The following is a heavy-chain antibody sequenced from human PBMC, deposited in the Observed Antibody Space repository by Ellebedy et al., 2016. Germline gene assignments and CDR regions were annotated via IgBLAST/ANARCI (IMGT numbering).Heavy chain of an antibody. CDR2: IYYSGST. D-gene: IGHD6-6*01. Sequence: SETLSLXXTVSGGSISSSSYYWGWIRQPPGKGLEWIGSIYYSGSTYYNPSLKSRVTISVDTSKNQFSLKLSSVTAADTAVYYCASCVYSSSPAGWFDPWGQGTLVTVSS. V-gene: IGHV4-39*01. CDR1: GGSISSSSYY. J-gene: IGHJ5*02. CDR3: ASCVYSSSPAGWFDP.